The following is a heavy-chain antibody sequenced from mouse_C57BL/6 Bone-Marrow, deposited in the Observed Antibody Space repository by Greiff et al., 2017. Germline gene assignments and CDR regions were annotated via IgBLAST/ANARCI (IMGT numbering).Heavy chain of an antibody. CDR3: ARSQTAQATSWFAY. CDR2: ISYDGSN. J-gene: IGHJ3*01. CDR1: GYSITSGYY. D-gene: IGHD3-2*02. Sequence: EVQRVESGPGLVKPSQSLSLTCSVTGYSITSGYYWNWIRQFPGNKLEWMGYISYDGSNNYNPSLKNRISITRDTSKNQFFLKLNSVTTEDTATYYCARSQTAQATSWFAYWGQGTLVTVSA. V-gene: IGHV3-6*01.